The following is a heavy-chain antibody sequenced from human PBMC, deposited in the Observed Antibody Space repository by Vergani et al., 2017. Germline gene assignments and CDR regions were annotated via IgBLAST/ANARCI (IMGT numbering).Heavy chain of an antibody. CDR2: ISGSGGST. J-gene: IGHJ4*02. CDR3: AKTIQWLVQGNYFDY. V-gene: IGHV3-23*04. D-gene: IGHD6-19*01. CDR1: GFTFSSYG. Sequence: VQLVESGGGVVQPGRSLRLSCAASGFTFSSYGMHWVRQAPGKGLEWVSAISGSGGSTYYADSVKGRFTISRDNSKNTLYLQMNSLRAEDTAVYYCAKTIQWLVQGNYFDYWGQGTLVTVSS.